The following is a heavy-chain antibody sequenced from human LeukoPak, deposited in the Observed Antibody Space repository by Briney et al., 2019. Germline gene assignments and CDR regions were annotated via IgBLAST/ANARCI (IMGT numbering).Heavy chain of an antibody. D-gene: IGHD3-22*01. V-gene: IGHV4-59*01. CDR1: GGSISSYY. CDR2: IYYSGST. CDR3: ARGGGSGYPSLFRY. J-gene: IGHJ4*02. Sequence: PSETLSLTCTVSGGSISSYYWSWIRQPPGKGLEWIGYIYYSGSTNYNPSLKSRVTISVDTSKNQFSLKLSSVTAADTAVYYCARGGGSGYPSLFRYWGQGTLVTVSS.